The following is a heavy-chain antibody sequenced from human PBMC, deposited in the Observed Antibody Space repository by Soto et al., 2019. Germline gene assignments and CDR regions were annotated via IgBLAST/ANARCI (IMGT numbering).Heavy chain of an antibody. CDR1: GFTFSSHW. D-gene: IGHD6-6*01. V-gene: IGHV3-74*01. CDR2: VNEDGSGG. CDR3: ARPRSKSSSGFDI. J-gene: IGHJ3*02. Sequence: EAQLAESGGGLVQPGGSLRLSCAASGFTFSSHWMHWVRQAPGQGPEGVARVNEDGSGGDYAESVTGRFTISRDNAKNTLYLEMNSLRVEDTAVYYCARPRSKSSSGFDIWGQGTMVTVAS.